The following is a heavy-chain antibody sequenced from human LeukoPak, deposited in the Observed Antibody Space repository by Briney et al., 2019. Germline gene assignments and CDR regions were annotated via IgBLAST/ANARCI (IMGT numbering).Heavy chain of an antibody. J-gene: IGHJ4*02. V-gene: IGHV4-39*01. Sequence: PSETLSLTCTVSGGSISSSGYYWGWIRQPPGKGLEGIGSIHYSGSTYHNPSLKSRVTISVDTPKNQFSLKLSSVTVADTAVYYCARQSGPVDYWGQGTLVTVSS. CDR1: GGSISSSGYY. CDR3: ARQSGPVDY. CDR2: IHYSGST.